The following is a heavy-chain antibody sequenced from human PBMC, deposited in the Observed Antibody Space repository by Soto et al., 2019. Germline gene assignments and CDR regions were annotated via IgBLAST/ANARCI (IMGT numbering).Heavy chain of an antibody. CDR2: IWYDGSNK. CDR3: AKHAEYQLVSWFDP. CDR1: GFTFSSYG. Sequence: GGSLRLSCAASGFTFSSYGMHWVRQAPGKGLEWVAVIWYDGSNKYYADSVKGRFTISRDNSKNTLYLQMNSLRAEDTAVYYCAKHAEYQLVSWFDPWGQGTLVTVSS. V-gene: IGHV3-33*06. D-gene: IGHD2-2*01. J-gene: IGHJ5*02.